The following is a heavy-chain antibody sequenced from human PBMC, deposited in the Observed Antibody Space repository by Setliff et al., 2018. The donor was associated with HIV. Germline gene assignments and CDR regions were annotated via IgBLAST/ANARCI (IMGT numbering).Heavy chain of an antibody. CDR3: AKASRGEYYDNSGFFVTYFDY. CDR1: GFTFKTYS. D-gene: IGHD3-22*01. J-gene: IGHJ4*02. Sequence: HPGGSLRLSCAASGFTFKTYSMNWVRQAPGKGLEWVAVISYDGTKEYYADSVKGRFTISRDNSKNTLYLQGGSLRPEDTAVYYCAKASRGEYYDNSGFFVTYFDYWGQGKLVTVS. CDR2: ISYDGTKE. V-gene: IGHV3-30*04.